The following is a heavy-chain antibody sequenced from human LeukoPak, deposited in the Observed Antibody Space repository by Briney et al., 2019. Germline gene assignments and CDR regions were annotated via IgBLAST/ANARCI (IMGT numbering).Heavy chain of an antibody. CDR2: IYSSGST. Sequence: SETLSLTCTVSGGSISRYYWIWIRQPAGKGLEYIGRIYSSGSTNYNPSLKSRVTISVDTSKNQFSLKLSSVTAADTAMYYCARPATWFGKFAPGGQGPLVTVPS. CDR1: GGSISRYY. CDR3: ARPATWFGKFAP. V-gene: IGHV4-4*07. D-gene: IGHD3-10*01. J-gene: IGHJ5*02.